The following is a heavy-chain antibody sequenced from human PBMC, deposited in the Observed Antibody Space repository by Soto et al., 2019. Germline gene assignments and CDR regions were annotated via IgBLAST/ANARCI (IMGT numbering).Heavy chain of an antibody. CDR3: ARGRYGDY. D-gene: IGHD1-1*01. CDR2: ISAHNGNT. J-gene: IGHJ4*02. CDR1: GYTFTSYG. V-gene: IGHV1-18*01. Sequence: QVHLVQSGAEVKKPGASVKVSCKASGYTFTSYGITWVRQAPGQGLEWMGWISAHNGNTDYAQKLQGRVIVTRDTSTTTAYMALRRLISDDTAVYYCARGRYGDYWRQGALVTVSS.